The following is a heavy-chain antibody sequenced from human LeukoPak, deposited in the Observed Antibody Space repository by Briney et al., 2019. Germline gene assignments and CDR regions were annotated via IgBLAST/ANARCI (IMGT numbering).Heavy chain of an antibody. CDR1: GYTFTNYA. V-gene: IGHV1-69*13. Sequence: SVKVSCKASGYTFTNYAMNWVRQAPGQGLEWMGGIIPIFGTANYAQKFQGRVTITADESTSTAYMELSSLRSEDTAVYYCARGRNTMVRGAIGAETRYYYSYYMDVWGKGTTVTVSS. D-gene: IGHD3-10*01. CDR2: IIPIFGTA. CDR3: ARGRNTMVRGAIGAETRYYYSYYMDV. J-gene: IGHJ6*03.